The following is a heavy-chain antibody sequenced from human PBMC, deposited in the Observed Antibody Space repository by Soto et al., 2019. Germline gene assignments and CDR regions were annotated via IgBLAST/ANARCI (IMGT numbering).Heavy chain of an antibody. Sequence: QLQLQESGSGLVKPSQTLSLTCAVSGGSISSGGYSWSWIRQPPGKGLEWIGYIYHSGSTYYNPSHQGRVTIAVDRSKNPFSLKLSSVTAADTAVYYCARAHYGDYGYGMDVWGQGTTVTVSS. J-gene: IGHJ6*02. V-gene: IGHV4-30-2*01. CDR2: IYHSGST. CDR1: GGSISSGGYS. CDR3: ARAHYGDYGYGMDV. D-gene: IGHD4-17*01.